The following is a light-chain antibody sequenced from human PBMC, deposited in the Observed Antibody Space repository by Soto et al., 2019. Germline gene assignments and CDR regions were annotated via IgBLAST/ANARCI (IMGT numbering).Light chain of an antibody. CDR3: QHFKSFPIT. V-gene: IGKV4-1*01. J-gene: IGKJ5*01. Sequence: DIVMTHSPDSLSLSLGERATINCKSSQSGLYSSNIRNNINSTSTREFGVPDRFSGSVSGTDFTLTISSLQPEDFATYYCQHFKSFPITFGQGTRLENK. CDR1: QSGLYSSNIRNN. CDR2: STS.